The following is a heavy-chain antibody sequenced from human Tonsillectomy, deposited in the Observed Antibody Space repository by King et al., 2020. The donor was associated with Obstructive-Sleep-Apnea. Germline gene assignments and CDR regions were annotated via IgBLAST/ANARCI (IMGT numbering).Heavy chain of an antibody. CDR3: AREYWGPDY. CDR1: GFTFSSYW. D-gene: IGHD3-16*01. Sequence: VQLVESGGGLVQPGGSVRLSCGASGFTFSSYWMTWVRQAPGNGLEWVANIKQDGSVENYEDSVKGRFTISRDNAKKSVFLQMNSLTAEDTAVYYCAREYWGPDYWGQGTLVTVSS. J-gene: IGHJ4*02. V-gene: IGHV3-7*01. CDR2: IKQDGSVE.